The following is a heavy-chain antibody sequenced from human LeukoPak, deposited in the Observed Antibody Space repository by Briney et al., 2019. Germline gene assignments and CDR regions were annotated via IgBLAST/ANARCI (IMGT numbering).Heavy chain of an antibody. V-gene: IGHV1-18*01. CDR3: ARGASYVVLPGYSYFDY. Sequence: ASVKVSCKASGDTLTSYGTMWVRQAPGQGLEWMGWISTHNGNTNYAQKFQGRVTMTTDTSTSTAYMELRSLRARGTAVYYCARGASYVVLPGYSYFDYWGQGTLVTVSS. D-gene: IGHD3-9*01. CDR2: ISTHNGNT. J-gene: IGHJ4*02. CDR1: GDTLTSYG.